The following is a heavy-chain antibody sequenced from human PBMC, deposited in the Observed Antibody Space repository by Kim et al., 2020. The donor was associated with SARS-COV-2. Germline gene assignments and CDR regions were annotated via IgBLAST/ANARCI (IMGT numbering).Heavy chain of an antibody. V-gene: IGHV4-59*01. CDR1: NGFLKNYY. CDR2: IFYNGSP. CDR3: ARVVAVAPRYFDY. J-gene: IGHJ4*02. D-gene: IGHD6-19*01. Sequence: SETLSLTCPVSNGFLKNYYWSWIRQPPGKGLEWLGNIFYNGSPNYNPSLESRVTMSVDTSQNQFSLKLRSMTAADTAWSYCARVVAVAPRYFDYWVQG.